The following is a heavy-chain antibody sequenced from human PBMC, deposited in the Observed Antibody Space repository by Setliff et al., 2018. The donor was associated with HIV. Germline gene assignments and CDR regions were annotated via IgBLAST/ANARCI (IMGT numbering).Heavy chain of an antibody. V-gene: IGHV4-39*07. J-gene: IGHJ4*02. Sequence: PSETLSLTCTVSGGSFIGSSFQSTWIRQTPGKGLEWIADIAYSGTTMYTNYNPSLESRVIVAEDTSRDQLFLKLTSVTADDTSIYYCARGPPFAYWGQGLLVTVSS. CDR1: GGSFIGSSFQ. CDR3: ARGPPFAY. CDR2: IAYSGTTMYT.